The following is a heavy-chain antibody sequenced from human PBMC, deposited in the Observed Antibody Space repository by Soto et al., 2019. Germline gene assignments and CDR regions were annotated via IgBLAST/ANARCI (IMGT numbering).Heavy chain of an antibody. J-gene: IGHJ4*02. Sequence: AGGSLRLSXAASGFTISSYSMNWVRQAPGKGLEWVSYISTGSSTIYYADSVKGRFTISRDNAKNSLHLQMNSLKDEDTAVYYCARAHNRIGIVGATPVYYFDYWGQGTLVTVSS. D-gene: IGHD1-26*01. CDR2: ISTGSSTI. CDR3: ARAHNRIGIVGATPVYYFDY. CDR1: GFTISSYS. V-gene: IGHV3-48*02.